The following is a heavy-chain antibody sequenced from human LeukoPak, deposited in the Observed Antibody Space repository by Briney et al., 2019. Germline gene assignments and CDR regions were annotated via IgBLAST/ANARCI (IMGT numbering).Heavy chain of an antibody. CDR1: GHSVIGSY. D-gene: IGHD3-10*01. CDR2: THHSGNT. J-gene: IGHJ3*02. Sequence: PSETLSLTCIVSGHSVIGSYWNWVRQHPGKGLEWIGYTHHSGNTLTHPSLKRRVTTSVDTSKNPVSLRLSSVTAADTAVYYCARWEVRLNAFEMWGQGTMVTVSS. CDR3: ARWEVRLNAFEM. V-gene: IGHV4-59*02.